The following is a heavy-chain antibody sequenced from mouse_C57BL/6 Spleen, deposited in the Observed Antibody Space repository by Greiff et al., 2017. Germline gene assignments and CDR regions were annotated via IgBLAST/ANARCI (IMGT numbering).Heavy chain of an antibody. D-gene: IGHD2-4*01. CDR1: GYTFTSYW. CDR2: IHPNSGST. V-gene: IGHV1-64*01. Sequence: QVQLQQSGAELVKPGASVKLSCKASGYTFTSYWMHWVKQRPGQGLEWIGMIHPNSGSTNYNEKFKSKATLTVDKSSSTAYMQLSSLTSEDSAVYYCARYDYRYDYAMDYWGQGASVTVSS. J-gene: IGHJ4*01. CDR3: ARYDYRYDYAMDY.